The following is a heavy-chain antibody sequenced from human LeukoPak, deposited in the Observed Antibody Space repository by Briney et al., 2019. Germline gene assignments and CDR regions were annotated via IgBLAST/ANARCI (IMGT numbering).Heavy chain of an antibody. Sequence: GGSLRLSCAASGFIFSSYAMSWVRQAPGKGLEWVSSISSSSSYIYYADSVKGRFTISRDNAKNSLYLQMNSLRAEDTAVYYCAREGGTPGYFDYWGQGTLVTVSS. CDR1: GFIFSSYA. CDR2: ISSSSSYI. CDR3: AREGGTPGYFDY. J-gene: IGHJ4*02. V-gene: IGHV3-21*01. D-gene: IGHD1-1*01.